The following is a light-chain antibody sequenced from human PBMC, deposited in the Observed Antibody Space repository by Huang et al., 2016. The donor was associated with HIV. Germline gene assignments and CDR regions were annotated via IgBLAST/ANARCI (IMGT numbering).Light chain of an antibody. Sequence: EIVMTQSPATLSVSPGEGATLSCRASQRVSSSVAWYQQKPGQAPRLLIYGATSRATGIPARFSGSGSGTEFTLTISSLKSEDFAVYYCQQYNNWHQTFGQGTKVEIK. CDR3: QQYNNWHQT. V-gene: IGKV3-15*01. CDR1: QRVSSS. J-gene: IGKJ1*01. CDR2: GAT.